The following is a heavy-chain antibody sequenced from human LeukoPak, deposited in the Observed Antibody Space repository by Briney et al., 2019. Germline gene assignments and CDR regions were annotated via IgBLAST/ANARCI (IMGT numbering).Heavy chain of an antibody. CDR3: ARHRVSWGATDWFDP. V-gene: IGHV4-59*08. CDR1: GGSISSYY. J-gene: IGHJ5*02. Sequence: SETLSLTCTVSGGSISSYYWSWIRQPPGKGLEWIGYIYYSGSTYYNPSLKSRVTISVDTSKNQFSLKLSSVTAADTAVYYCARHRVSWGATDWFDPWGQGTLVTVSS. D-gene: IGHD1-26*01. CDR2: IYYSGST.